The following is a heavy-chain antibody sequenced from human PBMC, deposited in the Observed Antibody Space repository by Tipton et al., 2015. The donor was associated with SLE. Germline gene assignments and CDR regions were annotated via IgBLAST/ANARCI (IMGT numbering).Heavy chain of an antibody. V-gene: IGHV4-59*08. D-gene: IGHD1-26*01. Sequence: GLVKPSETLSLTCTVSGGSISSYYWSWIRQPPGKGLEWIGYIYYSGSTNYNPSLKSRVTISVDTPKNQFSLKLTSVTAADTAVYYCARQDSGNYYPFDYWGQGTLVTVSS. CDR1: GGSISSYY. CDR3: ARQDSGNYYPFDY. CDR2: IYYSGST. J-gene: IGHJ4*02.